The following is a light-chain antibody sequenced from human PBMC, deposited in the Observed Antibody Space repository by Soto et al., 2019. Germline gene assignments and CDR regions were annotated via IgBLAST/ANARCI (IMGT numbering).Light chain of an antibody. Sequence: QSALTQPRSVSGSPGQSVTISCTGTSSDVGGYKYVSWYQQHPGKAPKLMIYNVSRRPSGVPDRFSGSKSGNTASLTISGLQAEDAADYYCCSYAGSYTYVFGTGTKLTVL. V-gene: IGLV2-11*01. J-gene: IGLJ1*01. CDR1: SSDVGGYKY. CDR2: NVS. CDR3: CSYAGSYTYV.